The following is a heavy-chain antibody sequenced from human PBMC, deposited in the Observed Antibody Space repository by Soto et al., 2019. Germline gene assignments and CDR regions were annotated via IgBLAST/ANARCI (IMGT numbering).Heavy chain of an antibody. D-gene: IGHD4-17*01. Sequence: GGSLRLSCAASGFTFSSYAMHWVRQAPGKGLEWVAVISYDGSNKYYADSVKGRFTISRDNSKNTMYLQMNSLRAEDTAVYYCAREYGDYGGRYYYYGMDVWGQGTMVTVSS. J-gene: IGHJ6*02. CDR1: GFTFSSYA. V-gene: IGHV3-30-3*01. CDR3: AREYGDYGGRYYYYGMDV. CDR2: ISYDGSNK.